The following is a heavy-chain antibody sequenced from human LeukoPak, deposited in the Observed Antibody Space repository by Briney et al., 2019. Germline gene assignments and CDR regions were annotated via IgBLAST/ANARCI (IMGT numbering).Heavy chain of an antibody. Sequence: PGGSLRLSCAASGFTVSRNYMSWVRQAPGKGLEWVSVIYSGGNTYYADFVKGRFTISRDNSKNTLYLQINSLTAEDTAVYYCANLPRGDYWGLGTLVIVSS. CDR1: GFTVSRNY. J-gene: IGHJ4*02. CDR3: ANLPRGDY. V-gene: IGHV3-53*01. D-gene: IGHD3-10*01. CDR2: IYSGGNT.